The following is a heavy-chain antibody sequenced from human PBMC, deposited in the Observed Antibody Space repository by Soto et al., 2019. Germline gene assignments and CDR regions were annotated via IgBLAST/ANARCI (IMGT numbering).Heavy chain of an antibody. D-gene: IGHD7-27*01. CDR2: IYYSGST. V-gene: IGHV4-59*01. CDR3: ARVLGSNNWFDP. CDR1: GGSISSYY. Sequence: SETLSLTCTVSGGSISSYYWSWIRQPPGKGLEWIGYIYYSGSTNYNPSLKSRVTISVDTSKNQFSLKLSSVTAADTAVYYCARVLGSNNWFDPWGQGTLVTVSS. J-gene: IGHJ5*02.